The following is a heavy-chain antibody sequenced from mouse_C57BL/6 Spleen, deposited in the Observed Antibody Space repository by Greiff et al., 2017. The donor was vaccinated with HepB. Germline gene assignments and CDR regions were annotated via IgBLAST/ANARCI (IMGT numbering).Heavy chain of an antibody. V-gene: IGHV1-42*01. Sequence: EVQLKESGPELVKPGASVKISCKASGYSFTGYYMNWVKQSPEKSLEWIGEINPSTGGTTYNQKFKAKATLTVDKSSSTAYMQLKSLTSEDSAVYYCARVPLYYTRAMDYWGQGTSVTVSS. CDR2: INPSTGGT. J-gene: IGHJ4*01. CDR1: GYSFTGYY. CDR3: ARVPLYYTRAMDY. D-gene: IGHD2-12*01.